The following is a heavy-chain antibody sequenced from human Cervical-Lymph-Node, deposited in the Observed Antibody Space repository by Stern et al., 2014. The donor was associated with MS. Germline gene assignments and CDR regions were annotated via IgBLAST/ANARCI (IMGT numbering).Heavy chain of an antibody. CDR1: GYPFTSYD. V-gene: IGHV1-8*01. CDR2: MNPNSGNT. CDR3: ARVVAAAGTGHVIDY. Sequence: VQLVESGTEVKKPGASVKVSCKASGYPFTSYDITSVRQATGQGLEWMGWMNPNSGNTGYAQKFQGRVTMTRNTSISTAYMELSSLRSEDTAVYYCARVVAAAGTGHVIDYWGHGTLVTVSS. D-gene: IGHD6-13*01. J-gene: IGHJ4*01.